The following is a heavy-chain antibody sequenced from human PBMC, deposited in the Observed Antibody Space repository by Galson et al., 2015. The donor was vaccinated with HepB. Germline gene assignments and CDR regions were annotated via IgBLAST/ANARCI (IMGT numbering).Heavy chain of an antibody. J-gene: IGHJ4*02. CDR2: ISSSSTYT. D-gene: IGHD4-17*01. V-gene: IGHV3-11*06. Sequence: SLRLSCAASGFTFSDYYMSWIRQAPGKGLEWISYISSSSTYTNYAGSVTGRSTISRDNAKNSLYLQINSLRAEDTAVFYCARVADADYGDHSHFDSWGQGTLVTVSS. CDR3: ARVADADYGDHSHFDS. CDR1: GFTFSDYY.